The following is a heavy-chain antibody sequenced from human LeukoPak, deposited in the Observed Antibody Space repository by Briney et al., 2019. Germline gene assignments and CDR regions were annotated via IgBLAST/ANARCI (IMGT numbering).Heavy chain of an antibody. Sequence: SETLSLTCTVSGGSISSYYWSWIRQPAGKGLEWIGRIYTSGSTNYNPFHKSRVTMSVDTSENQFSLKPSSVTAADTAVYYCARDYADYDILTGPDAFDIWGQGTMVTVSS. CDR2: IYTSGST. CDR3: ARDYADYDILTGPDAFDI. D-gene: IGHD3-9*01. J-gene: IGHJ3*02. V-gene: IGHV4-4*07. CDR1: GGSISSYY.